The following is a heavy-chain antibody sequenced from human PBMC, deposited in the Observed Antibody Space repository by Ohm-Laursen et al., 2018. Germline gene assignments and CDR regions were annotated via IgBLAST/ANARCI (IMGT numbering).Heavy chain of an antibody. CDR1: GYTFTSYD. J-gene: IGHJ6*02. CDR2: MNPNSGNT. V-gene: IGHV1-8*01. Sequence: ASVKVSCKASGYTFTSYDINCVRQATGQGLEWMGWMNPNSGNTGYAQKFQGRVTMTRNTSISTAYMELSSLRSEDTAVYYCASRTVTFYYYGMDVWGQGTTVTVSS. CDR3: ASRTVTFYYYGMDV. D-gene: IGHD4-17*01.